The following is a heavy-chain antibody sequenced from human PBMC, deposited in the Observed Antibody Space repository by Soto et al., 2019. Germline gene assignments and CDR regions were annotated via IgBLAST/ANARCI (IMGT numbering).Heavy chain of an antibody. CDR3: TRVYCSGGSCYSVDYFDY. D-gene: IGHD2-15*01. Sequence: PGGSLRLSCAASGFTFSGSAMHWVRQASGKGLEWVGRIRSKANSYATAYAASVKGRFTISRDDSKNTAYLQMNSLKTEDTAVYYCTRVYCSGGSCYSVDYFDYWGQGTLVTVS. J-gene: IGHJ4*02. CDR2: IRSKANSYAT. V-gene: IGHV3-73*01. CDR1: GFTFSGSA.